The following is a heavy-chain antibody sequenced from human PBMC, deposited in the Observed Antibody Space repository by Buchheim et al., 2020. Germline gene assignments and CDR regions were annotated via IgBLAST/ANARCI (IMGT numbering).Heavy chain of an antibody. V-gene: IGHV3-23*01. CDR1: GFTFGSYA. J-gene: IGHJ4*02. CDR3: AKEAVGGTFLVYFDS. CDR2: ISDSGGST. Sequence: EVQLLESGGGLVQPGGSLRLSCVASGFTFGSYAMSWVRQAPGKGLEWVSGISDSGGSTYYADSVKGRFTISRDKSKDTLYLQMSSLRAEDTAVYYCAKEAVGGTFLVYFDSWGQGTL. D-gene: IGHD6-19*01.